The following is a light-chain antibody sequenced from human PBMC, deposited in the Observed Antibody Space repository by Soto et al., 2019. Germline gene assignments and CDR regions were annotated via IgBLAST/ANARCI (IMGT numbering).Light chain of an antibody. Sequence: AIQLTQSPSSLSASVGDRVTITCRASQGISSALAWYQQKPGKAPNLLIYDASSLESGVPSRFSGSGSGTDFTLTISSLQPEDFATYYCQQFNSYPVFGGGTKVEIK. CDR3: QQFNSYPV. J-gene: IGKJ4*01. CDR2: DAS. CDR1: QGISSA. V-gene: IGKV1-13*02.